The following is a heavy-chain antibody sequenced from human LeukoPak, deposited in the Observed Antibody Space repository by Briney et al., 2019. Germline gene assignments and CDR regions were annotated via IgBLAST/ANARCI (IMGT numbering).Heavy chain of an antibody. CDR2: IRSKANNYAT. Sequence: GGSLKLSCAASGFSFSGSSMHWVRQASGKGLEWVGRIRSKANNYATAYAESVKGRFTISRDDSKNTAYLQMNSLQTEGTAVYYCTRLEGGFDYWGQGTLVTVSS. J-gene: IGHJ4*02. D-gene: IGHD3-16*01. CDR1: GFSFSGSS. CDR3: TRLEGGFDY. V-gene: IGHV3-73*01.